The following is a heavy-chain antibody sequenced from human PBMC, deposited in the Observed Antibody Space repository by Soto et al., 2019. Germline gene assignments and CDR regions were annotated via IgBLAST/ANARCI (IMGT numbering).Heavy chain of an antibody. Sequence: GSLRLSCAASVFIFNSYGMHWVRQAPGKGLEWVAVIWSDGSKKYYADSVKGRFTISRDSSENTLYLQMNSLRAEDTAVYLCVRDYFGSGSFLSDYWGQGTLVTVSS. V-gene: IGHV3-33*01. CDR1: VFIFNSYG. D-gene: IGHD3-10*01. J-gene: IGHJ4*02. CDR2: IWSDGSKK. CDR3: VRDYFGSGSFLSDY.